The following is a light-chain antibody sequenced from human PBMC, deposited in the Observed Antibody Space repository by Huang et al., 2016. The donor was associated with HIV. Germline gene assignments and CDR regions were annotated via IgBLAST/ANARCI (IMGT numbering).Light chain of an antibody. CDR2: AAS. CDR3: QQYNDFRST. V-gene: IGKV3-15*01. CDR1: QIVSSH. J-gene: IGKJ3*01. Sequence: ETVMTQSPVTLSVSPGDRASLSCRSSQIVSSHLAWYQQKPGQAPRILIYAASTRATGVPARFSGSGAGPEFTLTISTLQSEDSAVYYCQQYNDFRSTFGPGTRVEIK.